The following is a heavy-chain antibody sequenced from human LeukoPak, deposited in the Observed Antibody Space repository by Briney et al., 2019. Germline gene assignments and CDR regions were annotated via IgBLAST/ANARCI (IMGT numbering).Heavy chain of an antibody. CDR3: ASPNEGYDLLTGHYPTYDY. J-gene: IGHJ4*02. CDR2: ITTGGSSI. CDR1: GFTFSAYA. V-gene: IGHV3-48*01. Sequence: GGSLRLSCAGSGFTFSAYAMAWVRQVSGKGLECVSLITTGGSSIFYADSVKGRFTISRNNSKNTLYLQMNSLRAEDTAVYYCASPNEGYDLLTGHYPTYDYWGQGTLVTVSS. D-gene: IGHD3-9*01.